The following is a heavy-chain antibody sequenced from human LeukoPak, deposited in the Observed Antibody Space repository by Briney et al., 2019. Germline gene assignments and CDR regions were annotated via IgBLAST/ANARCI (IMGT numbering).Heavy chain of an antibody. CDR3: ARGSSGWYKY. V-gene: IGHV1-2*06. CDR2: VNPNSGAT. Sequence: ASVKVSCKASGYTFTGYYIQWVRQAPGQGLEWMGRVNPNSGATNYAQRFQGRVTMTRDTSISTAYMELSRLRSDDTAVYYCARGSSGWYKYWGQGTLVTVSS. CDR1: GYTFTGYY. J-gene: IGHJ4*02. D-gene: IGHD6-19*01.